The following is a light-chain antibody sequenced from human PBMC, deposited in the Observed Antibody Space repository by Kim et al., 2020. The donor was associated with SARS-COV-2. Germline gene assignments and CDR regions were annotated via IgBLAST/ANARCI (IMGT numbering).Light chain of an antibody. V-gene: IGKV3-11*01. Sequence: EIVLTQSPATLSLSPGERVTLSCRASQSVGNYLNWYQQKPGQPPRLLIYDASNRATCIPARFSGSGSGTDFSLTISSLEPEDFSVYYCQQRRSWPPQFGGGTKVDIK. CDR2: DAS. J-gene: IGKJ4*02. CDR3: QQRRSWPPQ. CDR1: QSVGNY.